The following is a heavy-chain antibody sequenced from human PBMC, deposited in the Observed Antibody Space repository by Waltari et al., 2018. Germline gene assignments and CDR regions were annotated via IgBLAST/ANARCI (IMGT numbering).Heavy chain of an antibody. CDR1: GFTFGHYA. D-gene: IGHD3-3*01. CDR2: FYSGGTT. CDR3: AKDSSPFLEHRVYYYYYMDV. J-gene: IGHJ6*03. V-gene: IGHV3-23*03. Sequence: EVQLLEAGGGLVQPGGSLRLSCAAAGFTFGHYAMLGGREAPGRGLEWVSVFYSGGTTYYADSVKGRFTISRDNSKNTLYLQMNSLRAEDTAVYYCAKDSSPFLEHRVYYYYYMDVWGKGTTVTVSS.